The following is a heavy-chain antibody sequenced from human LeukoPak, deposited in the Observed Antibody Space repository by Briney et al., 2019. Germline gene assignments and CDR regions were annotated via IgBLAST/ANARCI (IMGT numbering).Heavy chain of an antibody. CDR3: AAGISDSGSSPYDAFDI. CDR1: GFTFTSSA. CDR2: IVVGSGNT. D-gene: IGHD6-6*01. Sequence: ASVKVSCKASGFTFTSSAVQWVRQARGQRLEWIGWIVVGSGNTNYAQKFQERVTITRDMSTSTAYMELSSLRSEDTAVYYCAAGISDSGSSPYDAFDIWGQGTMVTVSS. V-gene: IGHV1-58*01. J-gene: IGHJ3*02.